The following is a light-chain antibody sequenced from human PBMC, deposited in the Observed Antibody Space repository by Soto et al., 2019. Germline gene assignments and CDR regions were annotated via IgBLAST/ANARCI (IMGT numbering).Light chain of an antibody. J-gene: IGLJ1*01. Sequence: YALTQPPSVSGAPGQRVTISCTGSSSNIGARFDVHWYRHLPGTAPKLLISVNTNGPSGVADRFSGSKSGTSASLAIAGLRAEDEADYYCQSYDSSLAGFVFGTGTKVTVL. CDR3: QSYDSSLAGFV. CDR2: VNT. CDR1: SSNIGARFD. V-gene: IGLV1-40*01.